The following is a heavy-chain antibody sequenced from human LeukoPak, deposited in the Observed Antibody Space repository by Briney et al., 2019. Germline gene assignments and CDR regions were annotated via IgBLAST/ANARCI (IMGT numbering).Heavy chain of an antibody. V-gene: IGHV4-39*07. J-gene: IGHJ4*02. CDR1: GGSISSSSYY. CDR3: ARDTYSSGWGNGDY. D-gene: IGHD6-19*01. Sequence: QSSETLSLTCTVSGGSISSSSYYWGWIRQPPGKGLEWIGSIYYSGSTYYNPSLKSRVTISVDTSKNQFSLKLSSVTAADTAVYYCARDTYSSGWGNGDYWGQGTLVTVSS. CDR2: IYYSGST.